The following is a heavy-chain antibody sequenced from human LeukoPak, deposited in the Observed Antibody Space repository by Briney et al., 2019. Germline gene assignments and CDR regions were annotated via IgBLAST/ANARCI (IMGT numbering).Heavy chain of an antibody. V-gene: IGHV4-34*01. J-gene: IGHJ4*02. CDR1: GGSFSGYY. Sequence: PSETLSLTCAVYGGSFSGYYWSWIRQPPGKGLEWIGEINHSGSTNYNPSLKGRVTISVDTSKNQFSLKLSSVTAADTAVYYCARAYYYDSSGYSGPDYWGQGTLVTVSS. CDR2: INHSGST. D-gene: IGHD3-22*01. CDR3: ARAYYYDSSGYSGPDY.